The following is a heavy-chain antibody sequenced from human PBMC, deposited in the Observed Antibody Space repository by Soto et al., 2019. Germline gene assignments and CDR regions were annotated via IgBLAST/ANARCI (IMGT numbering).Heavy chain of an antibody. D-gene: IGHD3-10*01. V-gene: IGHV4-30-4*01. CDR1: GDSISSGAYY. CDR3: ARFYGSGPPADY. J-gene: IGHJ4*02. CDR2: IYYSGST. Sequence: SEILSLTCTVSGDSISSGAYYWSWVRQPPGKGLEWIGYIYYSGSTYYNPSLKSRVTISVDTSKNQFSLKLSSVTAADTAVHYWARFYGSGPPADYWGQGTLVTVSS.